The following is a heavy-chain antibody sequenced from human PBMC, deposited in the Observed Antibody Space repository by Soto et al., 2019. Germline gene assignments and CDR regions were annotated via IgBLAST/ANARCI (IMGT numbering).Heavy chain of an antibody. V-gene: IGHV3-30-3*01. D-gene: IGHD3-9*01. CDR1: GFTFSSYA. CDR3: ARDGEDYDILTGYYRGQRDYYYYYGMDV. Sequence: GGSLRLSCAASGFTFSSYAMHWVRQAPGKGLEWVAVISYDGSNKYYADSVKGRFTISRDNSKNTLYLQMNSLRAEDTAVYYCARDGEDYDILTGYYRGQRDYYYYYGMDVWGQGTTVNVSS. J-gene: IGHJ6*02. CDR2: ISYDGSNK.